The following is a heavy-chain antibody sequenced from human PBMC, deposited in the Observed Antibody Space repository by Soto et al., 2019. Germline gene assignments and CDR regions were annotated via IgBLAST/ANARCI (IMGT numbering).Heavy chain of an antibody. CDR2: INAGNGNT. V-gene: IGHV1-3*01. CDR1: GYTFTSYA. CDR3: ARDPGPPYSYDQIPSLGYYYMDV. J-gene: IGHJ6*03. D-gene: IGHD5-18*01. Sequence: GASVKVSCKASGYTFTSYAMHWVRQAPGQRLEWMGWINAGNGNTKYSQKFQGRVTITRDTSASTAYMELSSLRSEDTAVYYCARDPGPPYSYDQIPSLGYYYMDVWGKGTTVTVSS.